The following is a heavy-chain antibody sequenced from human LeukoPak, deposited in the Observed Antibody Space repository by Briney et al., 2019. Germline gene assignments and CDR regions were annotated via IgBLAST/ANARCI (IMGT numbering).Heavy chain of an antibody. CDR1: GGSFSGYY. V-gene: IGHV4-59*08. CDR2: IYYSGST. Sequence: SETLSLTCAVYGGSFSGYYWSWIRQPPGKGLEWIGYIYYSGSTNYNPSLKSRVTISVDTSKDQFSLKLSSVTAADTAVYYCARHSPNWYFDLWGRGTLVTVSS. CDR3: ARHSPNWYFDL. J-gene: IGHJ2*01.